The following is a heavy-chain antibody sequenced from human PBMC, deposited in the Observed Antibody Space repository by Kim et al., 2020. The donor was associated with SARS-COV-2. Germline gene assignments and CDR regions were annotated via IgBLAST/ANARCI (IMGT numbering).Heavy chain of an antibody. V-gene: IGHV1-58*01. D-gene: IGHD2-15*01. CDR2: IVVGSGNT. Sequence: SVKVSCKASGFAFRSSAVQWVRQSRGQRLEWIGWIVVGSGNTNYAQKFQGRVTITRDMSTTTAFMELSSLRSEDTAVYYCAGDNFTPSLQWGQGTLVTV. CDR3: AGDNFTPSLQ. CDR1: GFAFRSSA. J-gene: IGHJ4*02.